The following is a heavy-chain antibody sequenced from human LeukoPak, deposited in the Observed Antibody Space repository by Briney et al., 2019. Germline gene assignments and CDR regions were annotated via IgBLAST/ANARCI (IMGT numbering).Heavy chain of an antibody. CDR2: ISGSGGST. V-gene: IGHV3-23*01. D-gene: IGHD2-15*01. J-gene: IGHJ5*02. Sequence: GGSLRLSCAASGFTFSSYAMSWVRQAPGKGLEWVSAISGSGGSTYYADSVKGRFTISRDNSKNTLYLQMNSLRAEDTAVYYCAKDPRKDCSGGSCYSVDWFDPWGEGNLVTVSS. CDR1: GFTFSSYA. CDR3: AKDPRKDCSGGSCYSVDWFDP.